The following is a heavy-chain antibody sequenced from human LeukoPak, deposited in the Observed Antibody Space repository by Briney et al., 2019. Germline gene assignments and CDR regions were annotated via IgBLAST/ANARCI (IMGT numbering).Heavy chain of an antibody. V-gene: IGHV1-69*01. CDR3: ARCAVGCSGGSCYSGAFDI. D-gene: IGHD2-15*01. CDR1: GGTFSSYA. CDR2: IIPIFGTA. J-gene: IGHJ3*02. Sequence: GSSVKVSCKASGGTFSSYAISWVRQAPGQGLEWMGGIIPIFGTANYAQKFQGRVTITADESTSTAYMELSSLRSEDTAVYYCARCAVGCSGGSCYSGAFDIWGQGTMVTVSS.